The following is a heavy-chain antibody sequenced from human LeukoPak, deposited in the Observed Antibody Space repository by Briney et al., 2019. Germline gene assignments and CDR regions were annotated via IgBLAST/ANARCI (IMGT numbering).Heavy chain of an antibody. D-gene: IGHD3-10*01. Sequence: PSETLSLTCTVSGGSISSSSYYWGWIHQPPGKGLEWIGSIYYSGSTYYNPSLKSRVTISVDTSKNQYSLKLSSVTAADTAVYYCARDSITMVRGVIYYFDYWGQGTLVTVSS. CDR1: GGSISSSSYY. CDR3: ARDSITMVRGVIYYFDY. CDR2: IYYSGST. V-gene: IGHV4-39*07. J-gene: IGHJ4*02.